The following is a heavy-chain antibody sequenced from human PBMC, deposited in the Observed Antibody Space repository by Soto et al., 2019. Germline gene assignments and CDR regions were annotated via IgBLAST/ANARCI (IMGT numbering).Heavy chain of an antibody. CDR3: TRGRGIVGVKGRIDY. D-gene: IGHD1-26*01. Sequence: SETLSLTCAAYGGSFSGYYWSWIRQPPGKGLEWIGEINHSGSTNYNPSPKSRVTISVDTSKNQFSLKVNSMTAADTVIYYCTRGRGIVGVKGRIDYWGQGTLVTVSS. V-gene: IGHV4-34*01. CDR2: INHSGST. CDR1: GGSFSGYY. J-gene: IGHJ4*02.